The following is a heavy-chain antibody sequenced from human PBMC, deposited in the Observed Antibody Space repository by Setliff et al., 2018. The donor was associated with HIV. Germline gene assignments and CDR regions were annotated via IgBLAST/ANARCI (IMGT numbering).Heavy chain of an antibody. CDR1: GGSFSGYY. J-gene: IGHJ4*02. CDR2: IDHTGST. CDR3: AGRGGYNDWYFDY. Sequence: PSETVSLTCAVYGGSFSGYYWSWIRQPPGKGLEWLGEIDHTGSTNYNLSLKSRITMSADPSKNQFSLKVRSVTTADTAMYYCAGRGGYNDWYFDYWGQGALVTVSS. V-gene: IGHV4-34*10. D-gene: IGHD5-12*01.